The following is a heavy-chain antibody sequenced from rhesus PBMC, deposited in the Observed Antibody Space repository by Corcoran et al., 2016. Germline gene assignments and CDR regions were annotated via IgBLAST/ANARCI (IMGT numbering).Heavy chain of an antibody. V-gene: IGHV4-169*02. D-gene: IGHD2-21*01. Sequence: QLQLQESGPGLVKPSETLSVTCAVSGGSISSSYWSWIRQAPGKGLEWIGYIYGIGSSTNYNPSLKSRVTLSVDTSKNQLSLKLSSVTTADTAVYYCARDRCTGSGCYGTFDYWGQGVLVTVSS. J-gene: IGHJ4*01. CDR1: GGSISSSY. CDR3: ARDRCTGSGCYGTFDY. CDR2: IYGIGSST.